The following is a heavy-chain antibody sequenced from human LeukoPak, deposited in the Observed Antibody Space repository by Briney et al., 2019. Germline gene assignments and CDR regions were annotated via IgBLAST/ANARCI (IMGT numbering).Heavy chain of an antibody. Sequence: SETLSLTCTVSGGSISSYYWGWVRQPPGKGLEWIGSIYYSGTTYYKSSLKSRLTISVDTSKNQFSLKLTSVTAADTAVYYCATPAGPYGDYDYWGQGTLVTVSS. CDR1: GGSISSYY. CDR3: ATPAGPYGDYDY. D-gene: IGHD4-17*01. CDR2: IYYSGTT. V-gene: IGHV4-59*04. J-gene: IGHJ4*02.